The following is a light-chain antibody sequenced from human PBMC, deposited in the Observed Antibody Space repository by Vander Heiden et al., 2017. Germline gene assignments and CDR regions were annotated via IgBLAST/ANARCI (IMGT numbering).Light chain of an antibody. CDR2: GNS. CDR3: QSYDSSLSDVV. J-gene: IGLJ2*01. V-gene: IGLV1-40*01. Sequence: QSVLTQPLSVSGAPGQRVNISCTGSSSNIGAGYDVHWYQQLPGTAPKLLIYGNSNRPSGVPDRFSGSKSGTSASLAITGLQAEDEADYYCQSYDSSLSDVVFGGGTKLTVL. CDR1: SSNIGAGYD.